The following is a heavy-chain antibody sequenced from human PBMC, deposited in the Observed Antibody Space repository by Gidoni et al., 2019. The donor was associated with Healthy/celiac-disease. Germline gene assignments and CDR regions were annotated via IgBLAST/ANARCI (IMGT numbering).Heavy chain of an antibody. J-gene: IGHJ4*02. CDR1: GFTFSSYS. Sequence: EVQLVESGGGLVKPGGSLRLSCAASGFTFSSYSMNWVRQAPGKGLEWVSSISSSSSYIYYADSVKGRFTISRDNAKNSLYLQMNSLRAEDTAVYYCARDQIYGDYAFDYWGQGTLVTVSS. CDR3: ARDQIYGDYAFDY. V-gene: IGHV3-21*01. CDR2: ISSSSSYI. D-gene: IGHD4-17*01.